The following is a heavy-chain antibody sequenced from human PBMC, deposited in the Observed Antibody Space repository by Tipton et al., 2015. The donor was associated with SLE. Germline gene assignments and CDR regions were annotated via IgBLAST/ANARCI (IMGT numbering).Heavy chain of an antibody. CDR2: INYSGNT. CDR3: ATSLNYYDSSGPEG. Sequence: TLSLTCAVYGGTFSGYYWSWIRQSPGKGLEWIGEINYSGNTKYNPSLKSRVTISVDTSKNQFSLNLNFMTAADTAMYYCATSLNYYDSSGPEGWGQGTMVTVPS. V-gene: IGHV4-34*08. CDR1: GGTFSGYY. J-gene: IGHJ3*01. D-gene: IGHD3-22*01.